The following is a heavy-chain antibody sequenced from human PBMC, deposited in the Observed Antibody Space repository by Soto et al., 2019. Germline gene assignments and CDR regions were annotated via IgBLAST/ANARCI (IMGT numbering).Heavy chain of an antibody. D-gene: IGHD3-22*01. CDR1: GFTFSSYA. Sequence: GGSLRLSCAASGFTFSSYAMSWVRQAPGKGLEWVSAISGSGGSTYYADSVKGRFTISRDNSKNTLYLQMNSLRAEDTAVYYCAKDMYYYDSSGYYIDPTPPHDYWGQGTLVTVSS. CDR2: ISGSGGST. CDR3: AKDMYYYDSSGYYIDPTPPHDY. V-gene: IGHV3-23*01. J-gene: IGHJ4*02.